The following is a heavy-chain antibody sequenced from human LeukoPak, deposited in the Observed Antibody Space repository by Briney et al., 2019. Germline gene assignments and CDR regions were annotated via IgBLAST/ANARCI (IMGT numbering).Heavy chain of an antibody. Sequence: SETLSLTCTVSGGSISIGGYYWTWIRQHPGKGLEWIGYIYYSGSTYYNPSLKSRVTISVDTSKNQFSLKLSSVTAADTAVYYYARDRKGLVDYWGQGTLVTVSS. CDR3: ARDRKGLVDY. V-gene: IGHV4-31*03. CDR2: IYYSGST. J-gene: IGHJ4*02. D-gene: IGHD3-22*01. CDR1: GGSISIGGYY.